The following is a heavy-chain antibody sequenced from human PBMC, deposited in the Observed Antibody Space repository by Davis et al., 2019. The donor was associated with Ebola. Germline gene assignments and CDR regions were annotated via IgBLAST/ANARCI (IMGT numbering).Heavy chain of an antibody. CDR2: ISHDGSNK. Sequence: GESLKISCAASGFTFSSYGMHWVRQAPGKGLEWVAVISHDGSNKYYADSVKGRFTISRDNSKNTLYLQVNSLKPEDTSVYYCARDNIVVVPAAIYYYYYGMDVWGQGTTVTVSS. CDR1: GFTFSSYG. CDR3: ARDNIVVVPAAIYYYYYGMDV. V-gene: IGHV3-30*03. D-gene: IGHD2-2*01. J-gene: IGHJ6*02.